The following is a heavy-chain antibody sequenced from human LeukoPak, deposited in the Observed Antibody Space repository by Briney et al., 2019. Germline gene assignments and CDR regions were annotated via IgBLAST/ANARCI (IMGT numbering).Heavy chain of an antibody. Sequence: SVKVSCKASGYTFTSYGISWVRQAPGQGLEWMGGIIPIFGTANYAQKFQGRVTITADESTSTAYMELSSLRSEDTAVYYCARDRHDILTGPTSGWYFDYWGQGTLVTVSS. J-gene: IGHJ4*02. CDR3: ARDRHDILTGPTSGWYFDY. V-gene: IGHV1-69*13. CDR2: IIPIFGTA. D-gene: IGHD3-9*01. CDR1: GYTFTSYG.